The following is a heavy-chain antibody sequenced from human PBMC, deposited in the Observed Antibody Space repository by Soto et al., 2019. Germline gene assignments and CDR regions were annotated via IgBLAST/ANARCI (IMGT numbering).Heavy chain of an antibody. V-gene: IGHV5-51*01. D-gene: IGHD3-10*01. J-gene: IGHJ6*02. CDR1: GYSFTSYW. CDR2: IYPGDSDT. Sequence: GESLKISCKGSGYSFTSYWIGWVRQMPGKGLEWMGIIYPGDSDTRYSPSFQGQVTISAEKSISTAYLQWSSLKASDTAMYYCARHHGSGSYWVDGMDVWGQGTTVTVSS. CDR3: ARHHGSGSYWVDGMDV.